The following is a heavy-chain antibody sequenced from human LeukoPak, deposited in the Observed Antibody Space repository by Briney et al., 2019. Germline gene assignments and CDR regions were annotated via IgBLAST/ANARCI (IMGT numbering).Heavy chain of an antibody. D-gene: IGHD2-2*01. CDR1: GFTFSSYA. J-gene: IGHJ4*02. V-gene: IGHV3-23*01. Sequence: GGSLRLSCAASGFTFSSYAMSWVRQAPGKGLEWVSAISGSGGSTYYADSVKGRFTISRDNSKNTLYLQMNSLRAEDTAVYYCANDPSPYQLLLYFDYWGQGTLVTVSS. CDR2: ISGSGGST. CDR3: ANDPSPYQLLLYFDY.